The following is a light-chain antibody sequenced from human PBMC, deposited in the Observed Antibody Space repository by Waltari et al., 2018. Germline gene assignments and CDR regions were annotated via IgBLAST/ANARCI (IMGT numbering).Light chain of an antibody. V-gene: IGLV3-27*01. J-gene: IGLJ3*02. CDR2: KDN. CDR1: VLAKKY. Sequence: SYELTQPSSVSVSPGQTATITCSGDVLAKKYSRWFQQKPGQAPVLVIYKDNERHSGILERFSGSSSGTTVPLTISGAQVEDEADYYCYSAADNNLGVFGGGTKLTVL. CDR3: YSAADNNLGV.